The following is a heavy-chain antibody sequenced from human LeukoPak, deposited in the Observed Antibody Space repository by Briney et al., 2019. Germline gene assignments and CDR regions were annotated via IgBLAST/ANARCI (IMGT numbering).Heavy chain of an antibody. CDR3: ASSAQIRTTVTLDY. CDR1: GGSFSGYY. V-gene: IGHV4-34*01. CDR2: INHSGST. J-gene: IGHJ4*02. Sequence: PSETLSLTCAVYGGSFSGYYWSWIRQPPGKGLEWIGEINHSGSTNYNPSLKSRVTISVDTSKNQFSLKLSSVTAVDTAVYYCASSAQIRTTVTLDYWGQGTLVTVSS. D-gene: IGHD4-17*01.